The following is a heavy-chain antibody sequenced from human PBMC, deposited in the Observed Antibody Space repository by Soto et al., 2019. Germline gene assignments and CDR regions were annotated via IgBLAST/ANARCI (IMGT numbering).Heavy chain of an antibody. CDR2: ISVHNGYT. CDR3: ARLEHNFGPHDY. D-gene: IGHD1-1*01. V-gene: IGHV1-18*01. Sequence: QVQLAQSGAEVKKPGASVTVSCKASGYTFSTYGISCVRQAPGQGLEWVGWISVHNGYTKYATELQGRVTVTTDPSTSTAYMELRSLRSDDSAVYYCARLEHNFGPHDYWGQGTLVTVTS. CDR1: GYTFSTYG. J-gene: IGHJ4*02.